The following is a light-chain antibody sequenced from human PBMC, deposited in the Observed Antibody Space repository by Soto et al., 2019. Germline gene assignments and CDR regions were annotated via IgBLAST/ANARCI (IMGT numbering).Light chain of an antibody. J-gene: IGLJ3*02. CDR2: EVS. CDR1: SRDVGGYNY. CDR3: RSYTSSSTWV. V-gene: IGLV2-14*01. Sequence: QSALTQPASVSGSPGQSITISCTGTSRDVGGYNYVSWYQQHPGKAPKLMIYEVSNRPSGVSNRFSGSKSGNTASLTISGPQAEDEADYYCRSYTSSSTWVFGGRTKLTVL.